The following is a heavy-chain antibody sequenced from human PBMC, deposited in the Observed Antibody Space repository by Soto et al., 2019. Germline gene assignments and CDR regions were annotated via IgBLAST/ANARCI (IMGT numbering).Heavy chain of an antibody. CDR1: GGTFSTFG. CDR2: IIPFFGTA. V-gene: IGHV1-69*13. Sequence: SVKVSCKASGGTFSTFGISWVRQAPGQGLEWMGGIIPFFGTAKYSQKFEDRISITADESTNTVYMDLRSLTSEDTAIYYCARSAPMDAGDKYYYDFWGQGALVTVSS. D-gene: IGHD3-16*01. J-gene: IGHJ4*02. CDR3: ARSAPMDAGDKYYYDF.